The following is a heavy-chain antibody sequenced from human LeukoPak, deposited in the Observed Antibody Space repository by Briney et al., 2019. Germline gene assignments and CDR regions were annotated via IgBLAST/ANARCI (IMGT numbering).Heavy chain of an antibody. V-gene: IGHV4-4*02. CDR1: GASISSNW. CDR3: ARVAGVEVAPATSY. J-gene: IGHJ4*02. CDR2: IHHTGST. Sequence: SETLSLTCAVSGASISSNWWNWVRQPPGKGLEWIGEIHHTGSTYSNPSLKSRVTISVDTSKNQFSLSLTSVTAADTAVYYCARVAGVEVAPATSYWGQGTLVTVSS. D-gene: IGHD2-15*01.